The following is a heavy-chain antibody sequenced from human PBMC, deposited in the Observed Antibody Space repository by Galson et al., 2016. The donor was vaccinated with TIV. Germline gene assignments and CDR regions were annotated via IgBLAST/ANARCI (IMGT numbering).Heavy chain of an antibody. Sequence: SLRLSCAASGFTFDDYSMSWVRQAPGKGLEWVSGLNWNGGSTDYADSVQGRFTISRDNAKNSLYLQMNSLRPEDTAMYYCARDGVVDASMDYYYYDYLDGWGKGTTVTVSS. V-gene: IGHV3-20*04. J-gene: IGHJ6*03. CDR1: GFTFDDYS. CDR3: ARDGVVDASMDYYYYDYLDG. D-gene: IGHD5-18*01. CDR2: LNWNGGST.